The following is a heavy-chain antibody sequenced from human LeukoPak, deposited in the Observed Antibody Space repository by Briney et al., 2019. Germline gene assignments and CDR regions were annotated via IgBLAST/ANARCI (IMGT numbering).Heavy chain of an antibody. D-gene: IGHD2-2*02. CDR2: IRYDGSNK. CDR3: AKDLGYCSSTSCYRWFDP. Sequence: GGSLRLSCAASGFTFSSYGMHWVRQAPGKGLEWVAFIRYDGSNKYYADSVKGRFTISRDNSKNTLYLQMNSLRAEDTAVYYCAKDLGYCSSTSCYRWFDPWGQGTLVTVSS. CDR1: GFTFSSYG. J-gene: IGHJ5*02. V-gene: IGHV3-30*02.